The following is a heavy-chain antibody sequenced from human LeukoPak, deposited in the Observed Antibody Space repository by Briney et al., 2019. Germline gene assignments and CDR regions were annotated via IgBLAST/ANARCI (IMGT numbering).Heavy chain of an antibody. D-gene: IGHD6-6*01. Sequence: SETLSLTCAVYGGSFSGYYWSWIRQPPGKGLEWIGEINHSGSTNYNPSLKSRVTISVDTSKNQFSLKLSSVTAADTAVYYCARGRIAARRYDYWGQGTLVTVSS. V-gene: IGHV4-34*01. CDR2: INHSGST. J-gene: IGHJ4*02. CDR1: GGSFSGYY. CDR3: ARGRIAARRYDY.